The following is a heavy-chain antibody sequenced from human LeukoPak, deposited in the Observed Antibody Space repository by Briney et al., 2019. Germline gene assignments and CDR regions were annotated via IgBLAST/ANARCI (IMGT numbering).Heavy chain of an antibody. Sequence: SETLSLTCTVSGGSISYYYWSRIRQPPGKGLEWIGYIYYSGSTNYNPSLKSRVTISVDTSKNQFSLKLSSVTAADTAVYYCARDLTMVRGAEGPIWGQGTMVTVSS. CDR2: IYYSGST. CDR1: GGSISYYY. J-gene: IGHJ3*02. CDR3: ARDLTMVRGAEGPI. D-gene: IGHD3-10*01. V-gene: IGHV4-59*01.